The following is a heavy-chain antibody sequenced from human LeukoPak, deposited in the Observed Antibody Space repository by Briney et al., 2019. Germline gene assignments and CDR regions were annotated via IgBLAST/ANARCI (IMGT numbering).Heavy chain of an antibody. Sequence: ASVKVSCKASGGTFSSYAISWVRQAPGQGLEWMGGIIPIFGTANYAQKFQGRVTITADESTSTAYMELSSLRPEDTAVYYCAREAGDYYDSSGYYWAAFDIWGQGTMVTVSS. V-gene: IGHV1-69*13. CDR3: AREAGDYYDSSGYYWAAFDI. J-gene: IGHJ3*02. CDR1: GGTFSSYA. CDR2: IIPIFGTA. D-gene: IGHD3-22*01.